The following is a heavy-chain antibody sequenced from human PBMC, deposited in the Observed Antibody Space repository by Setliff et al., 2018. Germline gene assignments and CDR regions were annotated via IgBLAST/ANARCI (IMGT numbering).Heavy chain of an antibody. Sequence: ASVKVSCKASGYTFRNYAFAWVRQAPGQGLEWVGWISVYNGDTNYAQKFQGRVTLTTDTSTSTAYMELRSLTSAYSAFYYCARAPSVELVTIRTNSWFTYWGQGTRVTVSS. D-gene: IGHD5-18*01. CDR1: GYTFRNYA. V-gene: IGHV1-18*01. J-gene: IGHJ4*02. CDR3: ARAPSVELVTIRTNSWFTY. CDR2: ISVYNGDT.